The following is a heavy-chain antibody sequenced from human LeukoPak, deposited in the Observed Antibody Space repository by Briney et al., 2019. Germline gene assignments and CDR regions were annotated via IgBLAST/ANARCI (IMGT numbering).Heavy chain of an antibody. V-gene: IGHV3-30*04. CDR2: ISYDGSNK. D-gene: IGHD6-19*01. CDR3: ARELWLVSGSHFDY. J-gene: IGHJ4*02. CDR1: GFTFSSYA. Sequence: PGGSLRLSCAASGFTFSSYAMHWVRQAPGKGLEWVAVISYDGSNKYYADSVKGRFTISRDNSKNTLYLQMNSLRAEDTAVYYCARELWLVSGSHFDYWGQGTLVTVSS.